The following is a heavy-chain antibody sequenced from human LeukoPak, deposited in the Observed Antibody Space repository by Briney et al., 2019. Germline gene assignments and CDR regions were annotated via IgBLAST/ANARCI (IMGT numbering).Heavy chain of an antibody. CDR2: ISGRGGST. D-gene: IGHD3-22*01. CDR1: GFPFRNYA. V-gene: IGHV3-23*01. CDR3: AKGAGFYYDSSGYYRYLDF. J-gene: IGHJ4*02. Sequence: PGGSLRLSCAASGFPFRNYATSWVRQAPGKGLEWVSVISGRGGSTYYGDSVKGRFTISRDNSKNTLYLQMNSLRAEDTAVYYCAKGAGFYYDSSGYYRYLDFWGQGTLVSVSS.